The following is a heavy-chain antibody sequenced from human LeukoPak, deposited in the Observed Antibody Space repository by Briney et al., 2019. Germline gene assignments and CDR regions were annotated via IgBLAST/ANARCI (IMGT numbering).Heavy chain of an antibody. CDR3: AREQWWRLDY. CDR2: INQDGTGQ. Sequence: AGGSLRLSCVASGFTFTSFYMSWARQAPGKGLEWVAQINQDGTGQFYVDSVRGRFTISRDNAKTSVHLQMDSLSAEDTGVYYCAREQWWRLDYWGQGTLVTVSS. CDR1: GFTFTSFY. V-gene: IGHV3-7*01. J-gene: IGHJ4*02. D-gene: IGHD2-21*02.